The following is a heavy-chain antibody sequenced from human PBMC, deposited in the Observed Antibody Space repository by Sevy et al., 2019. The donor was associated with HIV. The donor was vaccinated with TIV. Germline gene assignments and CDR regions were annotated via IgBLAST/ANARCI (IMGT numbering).Heavy chain of an antibody. CDR2: ISYDGSNK. V-gene: IGHV3-30-3*01. J-gene: IGHJ3*02. D-gene: IGHD3-22*01. Sequence: RGCLRLSCAASGFTFSSYAMHWVRQAPGKGLEWVAVISYDGSNKYYADSVKGRFTISRYNSKNTLYLQMNSLRAEDTAVYYCARDHDDSRGHDAFDIWGQGTLVSVSS. CDR1: GFTFSSYA. CDR3: ARDHDDSRGHDAFDI.